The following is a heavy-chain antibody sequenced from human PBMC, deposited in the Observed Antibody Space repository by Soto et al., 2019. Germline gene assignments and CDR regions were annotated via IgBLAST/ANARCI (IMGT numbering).Heavy chain of an antibody. J-gene: IGHJ2*01. D-gene: IGHD6-19*01. V-gene: IGHV4-4*07. Sequence: QVQLQESGPGLVKPSETLSLTCTVSGGSISSYYWSWIRQPAGKGLEWIGRIYTSGSTNYNPSLKSRVTRSVDTSKNQFSLKLSSVTAADTAVYYCARDRAPVAAYWYFDLWGRGTLVTVSS. CDR1: GGSISSYY. CDR3: ARDRAPVAAYWYFDL. CDR2: IYTSGST.